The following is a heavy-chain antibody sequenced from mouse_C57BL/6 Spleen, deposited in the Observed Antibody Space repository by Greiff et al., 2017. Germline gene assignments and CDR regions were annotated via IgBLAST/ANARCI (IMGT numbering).Heavy chain of an antibody. CDR3: FYDCTMDY. J-gene: IGHJ4*01. CDR1: GFTFSDYG. V-gene: IGHV5-17*01. Sequence: DVKLVESGGGLVKPGGSLKLSCAASGFTFSDYGMHWVRQAPEKGLEWVAYISSGSSTIYYADTVKGRFTISRDNAKNTLFLQMTSLRSEDTAMYYFFYDCTMDYWGQGTSFTVSS. CDR2: ISSGSSTI. D-gene: IGHD2-12*01.